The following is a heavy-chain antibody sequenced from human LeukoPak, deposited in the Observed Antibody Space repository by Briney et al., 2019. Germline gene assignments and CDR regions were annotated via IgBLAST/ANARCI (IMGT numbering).Heavy chain of an antibody. V-gene: IGHV4-59*01. Sequence: SETLSLTCTVSGGSISSYYWSWIRQPPGKGLEWIGYIYYSGSTNYNPSLKSRVTMSVDTSKNQFSLKLSSVTAADTAVYYCARENYGDYVFDYWGQGTLVTVSS. CDR3: ARENYGDYVFDY. CDR2: IYYSGST. D-gene: IGHD4-17*01. J-gene: IGHJ4*02. CDR1: GGSISSYY.